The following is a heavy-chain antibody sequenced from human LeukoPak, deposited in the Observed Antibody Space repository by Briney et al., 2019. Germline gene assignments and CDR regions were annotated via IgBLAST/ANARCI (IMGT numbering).Heavy chain of an antibody. D-gene: IGHD4-17*01. CDR2: ISYDGSNK. Sequence: PGGSLRLSCAASGFTFSSYGMHWVRQAPGKGLEWVAGISYDGSNKYYADSVKGRSTISRDDSKNTLYLQMNSLRAEDTAVYYCAKDEDHDYGDYYFDSWGQGTLVTVSS. CDR3: AKDEDHDYGDYYFDS. J-gene: IGHJ4*02. CDR1: GFTFSSYG. V-gene: IGHV3-30*18.